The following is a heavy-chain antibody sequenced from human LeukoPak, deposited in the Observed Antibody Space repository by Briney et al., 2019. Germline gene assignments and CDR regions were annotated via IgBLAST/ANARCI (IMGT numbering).Heavy chain of an antibody. J-gene: IGHJ6*02. CDR1: GGSISSYY. CDR2: IYYSGST. CDR3: ARITFVVEGYGMDV. V-gene: IGHV4-59*08. Sequence: SETLSLTCSVSGGSISSYYWSWIRQPPGKGLEWIGYIYYSGSTNYNPSLKSRVTISVDTSKNQFSLKLSSVTAADTAVYYCARITFVVEGYGMDVWGQGTTVTVSS. D-gene: IGHD2-21*01.